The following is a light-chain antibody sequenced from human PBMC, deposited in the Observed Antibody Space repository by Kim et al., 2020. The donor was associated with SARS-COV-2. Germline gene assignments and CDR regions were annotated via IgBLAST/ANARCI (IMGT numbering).Light chain of an antibody. CDR2: DAS. Sequence: LSHGERAAHSCRASQSVSSYLAWYQQKPGQAPRLLIYDASNRATGIPARFSGSGSETDFTLPISSLEPEDFVVYYCQQRINWPLTFGGGTKVDIK. J-gene: IGKJ4*01. CDR3: QQRINWPLT. CDR1: QSVSSY. V-gene: IGKV3-11*01.